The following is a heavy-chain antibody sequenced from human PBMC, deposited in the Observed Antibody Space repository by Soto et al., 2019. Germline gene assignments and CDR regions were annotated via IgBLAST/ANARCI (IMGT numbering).Heavy chain of an antibody. CDR1: GDTSTTYV. D-gene: IGHD2-21*01. V-gene: IGHV1-69*01. CDR2: INPMSRTA. Sequence: VQLVQSGAEVKKPGSSVKVFCKASGDTSTTYVTSWVRQAPGQGPEWIGGINPMSRTAKYSEKYNGRVTITADEATRTAYLDLTSLRFEDTAVYFCARGTYCGSNCFFAREYWGQGTLVTVSS. CDR3: ARGTYCGSNCFFAREY. J-gene: IGHJ4*02.